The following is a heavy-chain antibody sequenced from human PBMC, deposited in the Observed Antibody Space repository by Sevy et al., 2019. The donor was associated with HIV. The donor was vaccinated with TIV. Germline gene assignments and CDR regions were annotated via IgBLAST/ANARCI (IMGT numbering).Heavy chain of an antibody. J-gene: IGHJ6*02. V-gene: IGHV3-7*01. Sequence: GGSLRLSCAASGFLFSSYWMSWVRQAPGKGLEWVANIRQDGSDKYYVDSVRGRFTISRDNTKNLLYLQMNSLRAEDTAVYYCAAPKGRFGDHSYYGLDVWGQGTTVTVSS. CDR1: GFLFSSYW. CDR3: AAPKGRFGDHSYYGLDV. CDR2: IRQDGSDK. D-gene: IGHD3-10*01.